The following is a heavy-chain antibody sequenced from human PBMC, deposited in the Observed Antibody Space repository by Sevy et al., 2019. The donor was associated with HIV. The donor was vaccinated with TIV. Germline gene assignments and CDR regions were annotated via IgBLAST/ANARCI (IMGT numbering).Heavy chain of an antibody. J-gene: IGHJ5*02. V-gene: IGHV3-23*01. CDR3: ARPPYDFWSGYRGGGNWFDP. D-gene: IGHD3-3*01. CDR2: ISGSGGST. Sequence: GGSLRLSCAASGFTFSSYAMSWVRQVPGKGLEWVSAISGSGGSTYYADSVKGRFTISRDNSKNTLYLQMNSLRAEDTAVYYCARPPYDFWSGYRGGGNWFDPWGQGTLVTVSS. CDR1: GFTFSSYA.